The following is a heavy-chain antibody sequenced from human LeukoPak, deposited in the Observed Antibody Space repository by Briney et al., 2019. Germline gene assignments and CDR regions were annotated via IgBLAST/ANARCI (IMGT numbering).Heavy chain of an antibody. D-gene: IGHD2-15*01. Sequence: GASVKVSCKTSGYMFTGYYMHWVRQAPGQGLEWMGWINPSTGGTYYAQKFQGRVTMTRDTSISTAYMEVSRLTSDDTAIYYCARAEADIVVVADATPANWLDPWGQGTLVTVSS. CDR3: ARAEADIVVVADATPANWLDP. CDR2: INPSTGGT. V-gene: IGHV1-2*02. CDR1: GYMFTGYY. J-gene: IGHJ5*02.